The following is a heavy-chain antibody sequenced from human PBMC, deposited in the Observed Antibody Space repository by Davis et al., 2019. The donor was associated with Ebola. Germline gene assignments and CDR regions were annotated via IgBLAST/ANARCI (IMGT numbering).Heavy chain of an antibody. D-gene: IGHD6-19*01. Sequence: SETLSLTCTVSGGSISSYYWSWIRQPPGKGLEWIGYIYYSGSTYYNPSLKSRVTISVDTSKNQFSLKLSSVTAADTAVYYCARLGSSGWYVYWGQGTLVTVSS. V-gene: IGHV4-59*04. CDR3: ARLGSSGWYVY. CDR2: IYYSGST. CDR1: GGSISSYY. J-gene: IGHJ4*02.